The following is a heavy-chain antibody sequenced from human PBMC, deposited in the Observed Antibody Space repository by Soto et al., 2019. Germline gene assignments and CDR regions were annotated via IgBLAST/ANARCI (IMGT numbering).Heavy chain of an antibody. CDR2: ISSSSGNT. V-gene: IGHV3-23*01. D-gene: IGHD3-10*01. CDR3: AKRPTSTGFGDPFDI. Sequence: GGSLRLSCAASGFTFSTYAMSWVRQAPGKGLEWVSTISSSSGNTYYTDSVKGRFTISRDNSKNTLYLQMNSLRAEDTAIYYCAKRPTSTGFGDPFDIWGQGTMVTVSS. J-gene: IGHJ3*02. CDR1: GFTFSTYA.